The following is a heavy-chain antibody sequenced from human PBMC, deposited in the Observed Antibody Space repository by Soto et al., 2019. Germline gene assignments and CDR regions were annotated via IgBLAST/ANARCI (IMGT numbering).Heavy chain of an antibody. J-gene: IGHJ3*02. Sequence: EVQLLESGGGLVQPGGSLRLSCAASGFTFSSYAMSWVRQAPGKGLEWVSAISGSGGSTYYADSVKGRFTISRDNSKNTQYLQMNSLRAEDTAVYYCATIPYCSSTSCSGADAFDIWGQGTMVTVSS. V-gene: IGHV3-23*01. D-gene: IGHD2-2*01. CDR2: ISGSGGST. CDR3: ATIPYCSSTSCSGADAFDI. CDR1: GFTFSSYA.